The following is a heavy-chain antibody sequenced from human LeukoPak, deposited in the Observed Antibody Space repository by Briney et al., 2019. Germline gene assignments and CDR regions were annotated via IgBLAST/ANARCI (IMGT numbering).Heavy chain of an antibody. CDR1: GFTFTSVS. CDR3: ARDPYTGSMFDY. J-gene: IGHJ4*01. CDR2: IGHVAGDI. D-gene: IGHD1-1*01. Sequence: PGGSLRLSCATSGFTFTSVSMSWVRQAPGKGLEWVAFIGHVAGDIFYADSVKGRFSISRDDAKGSVYLQMNSLRVDDTAVYFCARDPYTGSMFDYWGHGTLVTVSS. V-gene: IGHV3-21*01.